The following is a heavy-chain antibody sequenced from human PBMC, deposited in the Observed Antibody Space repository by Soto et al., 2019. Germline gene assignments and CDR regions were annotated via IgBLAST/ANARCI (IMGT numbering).Heavy chain of an antibody. CDR1: GDSVSSNSAA. J-gene: IGHJ5*02. D-gene: IGHD6-6*01. CDR3: AKTSIAARPRWFDP. V-gene: IGHV6-1*01. Sequence: SQTLSLTCAISGDSVSSNSAAWNWIRQSPSRGLEWLGRTYYRSKWYNDYAVSVKSRITINPDTSKNQLYLQLNSVTPEDTAVYYCAKTSIAARPRWFDPWGQGNLVTVSS. CDR2: TYYRSKWYN.